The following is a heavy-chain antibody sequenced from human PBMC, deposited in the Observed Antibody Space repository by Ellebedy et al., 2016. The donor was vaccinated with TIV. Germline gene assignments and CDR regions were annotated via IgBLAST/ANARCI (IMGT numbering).Heavy chain of an antibody. Sequence: AASVKVSCKASGYTFTSDLIHWVRQAPGQELERMGRIIPSGGGTGYAQKFQGRVTMSRDTSASTVYMELSSLRSEDTAVYYSASEGGVYYFDYWGQGTLVTVSS. V-gene: IGHV1-46*01. CDR1: GYTFTSDL. J-gene: IGHJ4*02. D-gene: IGHD1-26*01. CDR3: ASEGGVYYFDY. CDR2: IIPSGGGT.